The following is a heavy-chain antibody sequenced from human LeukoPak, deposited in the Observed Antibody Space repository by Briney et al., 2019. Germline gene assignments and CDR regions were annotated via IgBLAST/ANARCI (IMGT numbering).Heavy chain of an antibody. V-gene: IGHV4-4*07. Sequence: SETLSLTCTVSGGSISRYYWSWIRQPAGKGLEWIGRIYGSGSTTYNPSLKSRVRLSVDTSKNQFSLKLNSVTAADTAIYFCARDSGTTGEVKFAPWGQGTPVTVSS. D-gene: IGHD3-10*01. J-gene: IGHJ5*02. CDR2: IYGSGST. CDR3: ARDSGTTGEVKFAP. CDR1: GGSISRYY.